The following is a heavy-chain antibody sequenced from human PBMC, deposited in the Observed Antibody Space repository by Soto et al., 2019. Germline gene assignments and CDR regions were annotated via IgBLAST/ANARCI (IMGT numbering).Heavy chain of an antibody. CDR3: ASLNHYYDSSGYPRYYFDY. CDR1: GGSISSGGYY. V-gene: IGHV4-31*03. J-gene: IGHJ4*02. D-gene: IGHD3-22*01. Sequence: SETLSLTCTVSGGSISSGGYYWSWIRQHPGKGLEWIGYIYYSGSTYYNPSLKSRVTISVDTSKNQFSLKLSSVTAADTAVYYCASLNHYYDSSGYPRYYFDYWGQGTLVTVSS. CDR2: IYYSGST.